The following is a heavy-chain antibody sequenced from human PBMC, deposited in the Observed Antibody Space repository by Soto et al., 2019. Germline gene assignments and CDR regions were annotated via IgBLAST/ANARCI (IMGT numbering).Heavy chain of an antibody. CDR3: ARFSRGCCSGGSCYSLDY. V-gene: IGHV4-34*01. D-gene: IGHD2-15*01. J-gene: IGHJ4*02. CDR2: INHSGST. Sequence: PSETLSLTCAVYGGSFSGYYWSWIRQPPGKGLEWIGEINHSGSTNYNPSLKSRVTISVDTSKNQFSLKLSSVTAADTAVYYFARFSRGCCSGGSCYSLDYWGQGTLVTVSS. CDR1: GGSFSGYY.